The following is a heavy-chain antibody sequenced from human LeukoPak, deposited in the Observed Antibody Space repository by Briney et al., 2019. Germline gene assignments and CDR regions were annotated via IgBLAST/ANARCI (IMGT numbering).Heavy chain of an antibody. CDR3: ARAEIAVAGTGFDY. D-gene: IGHD6-19*01. V-gene: IGHV1-24*01. J-gene: IGHJ4*02. CDR1: GYTLTELS. CDR2: FDPEDGET. Sequence: ASVKVSCKVSGYTLTELSMHWVRQAPGKGLEWMGGFDPEDGETIYAQKFQGRVTITADESTSTTYMELSSLRSEDTAVYYCARAEIAVAGTGFDYWGQGTLVTVSS.